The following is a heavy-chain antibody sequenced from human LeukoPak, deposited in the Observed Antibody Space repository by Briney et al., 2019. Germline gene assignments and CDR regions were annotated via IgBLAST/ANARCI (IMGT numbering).Heavy chain of an antibody. CDR1: GYSFTSSY. J-gene: IGHJ4*02. D-gene: IGHD3-22*01. V-gene: IGHV1-46*01. Sequence: ASVKVSCKASGYSFTSSYIHWVRQAPGQGLEWMGIINPSGGSTSYAQKFQGRVTMTRATSTSTVYMELSSLRSEDTAIYYCATGYYDSANWGQGTLVTVSS. CDR3: ATGYYDSAN. CDR2: INPSGGST.